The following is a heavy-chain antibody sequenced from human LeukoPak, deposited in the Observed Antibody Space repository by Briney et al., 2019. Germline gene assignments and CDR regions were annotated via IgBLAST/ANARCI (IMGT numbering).Heavy chain of an antibody. V-gene: IGHV3-23*01. D-gene: IGHD1-26*01. CDR1: GFTFNGYF. CDR2: ISAGGGST. Sequence: GGSLRHSCAASGFTFNGYFMSWVRQAPGRGLEWVSIISAGGGSTNYADSVKGRFTISRDNSKNTLYLQMNSLRAEDTAVYYCAKRPLGSSYYFDYWGQGTLVTVSS. CDR3: AKRPLGSSYYFDY. J-gene: IGHJ4*02.